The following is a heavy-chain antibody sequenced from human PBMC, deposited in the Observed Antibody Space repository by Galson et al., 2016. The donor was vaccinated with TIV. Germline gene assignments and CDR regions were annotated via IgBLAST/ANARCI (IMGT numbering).Heavy chain of an antibody. CDR2: IKQDGSES. V-gene: IGHV3-7*01. J-gene: IGHJ4*02. Sequence: SLRLSCAASGFTFSTYWMSWVRQAPGKGLEWVGNIKQDGSESYYVDSVRGRFTISRDNAKNSVYLQMNSLRAEATAVYYCVRKDQVADFCSTTSCSHDYWGQGALVTVSS. D-gene: IGHD2-2*01. CDR1: GFTFSTYW. CDR3: VRKDQVADFCSTTSCSHDY.